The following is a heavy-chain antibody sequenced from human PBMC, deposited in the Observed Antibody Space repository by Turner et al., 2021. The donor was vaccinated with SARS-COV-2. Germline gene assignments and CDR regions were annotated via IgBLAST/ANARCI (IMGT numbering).Heavy chain of an antibody. J-gene: IGHJ4*02. Sequence: VQLVESGGGVVQPGRSLRLSCAASGFTVSSNYMSWVRQAPGKGLEWVSVIYSDGSTYYADSVKGRFTISRDNSKNTLYLQMNSLRAEDTAVYYCARDRGGYSDYWGQGTLVTVSS. CDR1: GFTVSSNY. V-gene: IGHV3-53*01. CDR2: IYSDGST. CDR3: ARDRGGYSDY. D-gene: IGHD3-10*01.